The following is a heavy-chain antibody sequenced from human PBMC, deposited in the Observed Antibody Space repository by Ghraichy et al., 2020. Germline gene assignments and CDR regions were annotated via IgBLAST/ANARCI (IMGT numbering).Heavy chain of an antibody. CDR2: IRNKASSYST. CDR1: GFTFNDHY. V-gene: IGHV3-72*01. Sequence: GESLNISCAASGFTFNDHYMDWVRQAPGKGLEWVGRIRNKASSYSTEYAASVRGRFTISRVDSRNSLYVQMNSMKTEDTAIYYCTRDSGSYYTDYWGQETRVTVAS. CDR3: TRDSGSYYTDY. J-gene: IGHJ4*02. D-gene: IGHD1-26*01.